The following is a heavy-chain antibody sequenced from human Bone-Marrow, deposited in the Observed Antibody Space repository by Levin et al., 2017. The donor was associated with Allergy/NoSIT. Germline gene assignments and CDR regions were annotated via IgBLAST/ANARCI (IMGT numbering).Heavy chain of an antibody. Sequence: ESGPTLVKPTETLTLTCTVPGFSLSDIRMGVSWIRQPPGKALEWLAHIFSDDEKSYSTSLKSRLTISKATSKSQVFLTMTNMDPMDTGTYYCARIGGRETDFWGQGTLVTVSS. V-gene: IGHV2-26*01. D-gene: IGHD1-26*01. J-gene: IGHJ4*02. CDR2: IFSDDEK. CDR1: GFSLSDIRMG. CDR3: ARIGGRETDF.